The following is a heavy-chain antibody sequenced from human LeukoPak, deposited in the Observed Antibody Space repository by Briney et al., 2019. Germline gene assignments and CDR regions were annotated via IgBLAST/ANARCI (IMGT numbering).Heavy chain of an antibody. D-gene: IGHD2-2*01. CDR1: GGSISSSSYY. J-gene: IGHJ3*02. CDR2: IHYSGTT. V-gene: IGHV4-39*07. CDR3: ARDRVPAAITLDAFDI. Sequence: SETLSLTCTVSGGSISSSSYYWGWLRQPQGQGLEWIVSIHYSGTTNYNPSLKSRVTISVDTSKNQFSLKLSSVTAADTAVYYCARDRVPAAITLDAFDIWGQGTMVTVSS.